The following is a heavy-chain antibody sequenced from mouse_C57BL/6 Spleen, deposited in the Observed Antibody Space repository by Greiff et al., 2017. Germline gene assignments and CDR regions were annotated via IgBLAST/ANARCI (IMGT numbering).Heavy chain of an antibody. CDR2: IYPRSGNT. Sequence: QVHVKQSGAELARPGASVKLSCKASGYTFTSYGISWVKQRTGQGLEWIGEIYPRSGNTYYNEKFKGKATLTADKSSSTAYMELRSLTSEDSAVYFCAIITTVEDFAYWGQGTLVTVSA. CDR3: AIITTVEDFAY. V-gene: IGHV1-81*01. CDR1: GYTFTSYG. J-gene: IGHJ3*01. D-gene: IGHD1-1*01.